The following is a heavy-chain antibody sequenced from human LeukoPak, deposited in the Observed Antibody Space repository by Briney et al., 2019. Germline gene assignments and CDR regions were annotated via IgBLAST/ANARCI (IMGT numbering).Heavy chain of an antibody. Sequence: PSETLSLTCAVYGGSFSGYYWSWIRQPPGKGLEWIREINHSGSTNYNPSLKSRVTISVDTSKNQFSLKLSSVTAADTAVYYCVIGYYYHYWGQGTLVTVSS. J-gene: IGHJ4*02. CDR2: INHSGST. CDR3: VIGYYYHY. CDR1: GGSFSGYY. V-gene: IGHV4-34*01.